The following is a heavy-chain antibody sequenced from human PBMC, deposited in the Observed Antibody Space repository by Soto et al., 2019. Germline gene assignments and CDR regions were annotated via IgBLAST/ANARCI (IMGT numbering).Heavy chain of an antibody. CDR3: ARVSILTGYYEQYYYYGMDV. CDR1: GGSISSSNW. V-gene: IGHV4-4*02. J-gene: IGHJ6*02. Sequence: PSETLSLTCAVSGGSISSSNWWSWVRKPPGKGLEWIGEIYHSGSTNYNPSLKSRVTISVDKSKNQFSLKLSSVTAADTAVYYCARVSILTGYYEQYYYYGMDVWGQGTTVTVSS. CDR2: IYHSGST. D-gene: IGHD3-9*01.